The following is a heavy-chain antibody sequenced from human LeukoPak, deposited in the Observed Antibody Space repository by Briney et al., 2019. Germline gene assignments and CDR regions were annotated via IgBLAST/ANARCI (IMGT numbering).Heavy chain of an antibody. V-gene: IGHV3-23*01. J-gene: IGHJ4*02. CDR1: GFTFSSYA. D-gene: IGHD3-3*01. Sequence: PGGSLRLSCAASGFTFSSYAMSWVRQAPGKGLEWVSTLSGSGGSTYYADSVKGRFTISRDNSKNSLYLQMNSLRDEDTAVYYCVKDLTIYGDVLIVLEDDYWGQGTLVTVSS. CDR2: LSGSGGST. CDR3: VKDLTIYGDVLIVLEDDY.